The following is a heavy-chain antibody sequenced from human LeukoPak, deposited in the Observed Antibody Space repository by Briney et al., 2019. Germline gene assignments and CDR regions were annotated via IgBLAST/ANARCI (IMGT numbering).Heavy chain of an antibody. CDR1: GFSFSNAW. V-gene: IGHV3-15*01. CDR3: TTMRYSYGLDAFDI. D-gene: IGHD5-18*01. J-gene: IGHJ3*02. CDR2: IKSKTDGGTT. Sequence: GGSLRLSCAASGFSFSNAWMSWVRQAPGTGLEWVGRIKSKTDGGTTDYAAPVKGRFTISRDDSKNTLYLQMNSLKTEDTGVYYCTTMRYSYGLDAFDIWGQGTMVTVSS.